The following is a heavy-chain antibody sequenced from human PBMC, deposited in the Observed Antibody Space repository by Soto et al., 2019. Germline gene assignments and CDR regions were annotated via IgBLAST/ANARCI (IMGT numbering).Heavy chain of an antibody. CDR1: GGSISSSSYY. J-gene: IGHJ5*02. CDR2: IYYSGST. Sequence: SETLSLTCTVSGGSISSSSYYWGWIRQPPGKGLEWIGSIYYSGSTYYNPSLKSRVTISVDTSKNQFSLKLSSVTAAHRAVYYCARHPRTIVVVNDGNWSDPWGQGTLVTVSS. CDR3: ARHPRTIVVVNDGNWSDP. D-gene: IGHD3-22*01. V-gene: IGHV4-39*01.